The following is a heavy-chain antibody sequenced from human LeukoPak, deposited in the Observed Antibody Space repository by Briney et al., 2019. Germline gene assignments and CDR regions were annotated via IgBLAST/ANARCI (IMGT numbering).Heavy chain of an antibody. Sequence: GGSLRLSCAASGFTFSSYWMHWVRQAPGKGLEWVSGISWNSGSIGYADSVEGRFTISRDNAKNSLYLQMNSLRAEDTALYYCAKALYDSSGYYYRNWGQGTLVTVSS. V-gene: IGHV3-9*01. CDR2: ISWNSGSI. D-gene: IGHD3-22*01. CDR1: GFTFSSYW. CDR3: AKALYDSSGYYYRN. J-gene: IGHJ4*02.